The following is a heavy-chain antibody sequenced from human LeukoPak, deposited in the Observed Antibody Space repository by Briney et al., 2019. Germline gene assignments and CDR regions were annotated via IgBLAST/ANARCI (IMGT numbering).Heavy chain of an antibody. CDR3: AKWGDYDILTGYYVPDY. CDR2: ICGRDGGT. D-gene: IGHD3-9*01. CDR1: GFIFSNYA. J-gene: IGHJ4*02. V-gene: IGHV3-23*01. Sequence: GASLRLSCAASGFIFSNYAMSWVRQAPGKGLEWVSAICGRDGGTYYADSVKGRFTVSRDDPKNTLYLQMNTVRAEDTAVYYCAKWGDYDILTGYYVPDYWGQGTLVTVSS.